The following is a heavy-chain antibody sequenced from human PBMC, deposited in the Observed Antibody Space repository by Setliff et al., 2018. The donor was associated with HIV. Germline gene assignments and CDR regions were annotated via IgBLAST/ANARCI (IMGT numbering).Heavy chain of an antibody. D-gene: IGHD1-1*01. CDR1: GYSINNGYY. Sequence: PSETLSLTCSVSGYSINNGYYWGWIRQSPGKGLEWIGTMFRTGTSYYNPSLTSRVTISQDTSKNQFSLELTSVTAADTAVYYCATVDGTRYLDYWGQGKLVTVSS. CDR2: MFRTGTS. J-gene: IGHJ4*02. V-gene: IGHV4-38-2*02. CDR3: ATVDGTRYLDY.